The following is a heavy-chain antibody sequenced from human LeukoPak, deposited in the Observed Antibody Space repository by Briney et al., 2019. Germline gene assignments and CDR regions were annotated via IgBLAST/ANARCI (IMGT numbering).Heavy chain of an antibody. J-gene: IGHJ4*02. Sequence: GRSLRLSCAASGFTFSNYGMQWARQAPGKGLQWVAVIWYDGSKANYADSVKGRFTISRDNSVNTLFLQMDSLRAEDTAVYYCARDALTGYLDHWGQGTLVTVSS. D-gene: IGHD3-10*01. CDR2: IWYDGSKA. V-gene: IGHV3-33*01. CDR1: GFTFSNYG. CDR3: ARDALTGYLDH.